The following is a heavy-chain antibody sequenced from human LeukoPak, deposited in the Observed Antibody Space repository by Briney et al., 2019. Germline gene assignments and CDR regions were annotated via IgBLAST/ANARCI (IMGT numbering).Heavy chain of an antibody. Sequence: ASVKVSCKASGYSFTSYGFTWVRRVPGQGLEWMGWVSAYDGSTDYAQKIRGRVTMTTDASKNTVYMELRSLRFDDTAVYYCARGGRDGMDVWGQGTTVTVSS. J-gene: IGHJ6*02. V-gene: IGHV1-18*01. CDR1: GYSFTSYG. CDR3: ARGGRDGMDV. CDR2: VSAYDGST. D-gene: IGHD3-10*01.